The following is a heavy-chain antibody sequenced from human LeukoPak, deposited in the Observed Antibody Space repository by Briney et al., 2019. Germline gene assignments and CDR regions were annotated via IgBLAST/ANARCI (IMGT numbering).Heavy chain of an antibody. CDR3: AQIPFRSGDYHFDY. D-gene: IGHD3-3*01. J-gene: IGHJ4*02. CDR1: GFTFSIYA. V-gene: IGHV3-23*01. CDR2: ISSSGTST. Sequence: GGSLRLSCAASGFTFSIYAMSWVRQTPGKGLEWVSTISSSGTSTYYADSVKGRFTVSRDNSKNTLHLQMKSLSAADTAVYYCAQIPFRSGDYHFDYWGQGTLLTVSS.